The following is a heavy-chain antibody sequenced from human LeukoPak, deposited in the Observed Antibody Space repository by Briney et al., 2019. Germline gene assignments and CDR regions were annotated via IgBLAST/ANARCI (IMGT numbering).Heavy chain of an antibody. CDR2: INPNSGGT. CDR3: ARGKGNYDILTGHAGMDV. CDR1: GYTFTGYY. Sequence: GASVKVSCKASGYTFTGYYMHWVRQAPGQGLEWMGWINPNSGGTNYAQKFQGWVTMTRDTSISTAYMELSRLRSEDTAVYYCARGKGNYDILTGHAGMDVWGQGTTVTVSS. D-gene: IGHD3-9*01. J-gene: IGHJ6*02. V-gene: IGHV1-2*04.